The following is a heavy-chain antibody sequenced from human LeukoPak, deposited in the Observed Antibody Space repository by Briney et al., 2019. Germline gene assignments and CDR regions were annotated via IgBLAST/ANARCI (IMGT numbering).Heavy chain of an antibody. CDR3: AKDRSLWFGELQN. Sequence: GGSLRLSCAASGFTFSSYAMSWVLQAPGKGLEWVSGIHGSGGSTYYADSVKGRFTISRDNSKNTVYLEMNSLRAEDTALYYCAKDRSLWFGELQNWGQGTLVTVSS. CDR2: IHGSGGST. V-gene: IGHV3-23*01. D-gene: IGHD3-10*01. CDR1: GFTFSSYA. J-gene: IGHJ4*02.